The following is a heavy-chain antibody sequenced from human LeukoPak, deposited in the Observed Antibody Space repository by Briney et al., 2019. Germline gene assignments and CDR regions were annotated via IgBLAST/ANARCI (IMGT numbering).Heavy chain of an antibody. V-gene: IGHV6-1*01. J-gene: IGHJ3*02. D-gene: IGHD2-21*02. CDR3: ASLPTASDAFDI. CDR1: GDSVPSNSAA. CDR2: TYYRSKWYN. Sequence: SQTLSLTCAISGDSVPSNSAAWNWIRQSPSRGLEWLGRTYYRSKWYNDYAVSVKSRITINPDTSKNQFSLQLNSVTPEDTAVYYCASLPTASDAFDIWGQGTMVTVSS.